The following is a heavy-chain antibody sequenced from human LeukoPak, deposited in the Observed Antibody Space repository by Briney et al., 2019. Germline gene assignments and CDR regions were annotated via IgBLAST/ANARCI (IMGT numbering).Heavy chain of an antibody. V-gene: IGHV4-4*07. J-gene: IGHJ4*02. CDR2: LYPSGRT. CDR3: ARDAGSGWYYFDS. D-gene: IGHD6-19*01. CDR1: GGSISLSF. Sequence: PSETLSLTCTVPGGSISLSFWSWPRQPAGKGLEWVGRLYPSGRTENNPSLKSRVSISLDAPKSQFSLRLTSVTAADTAVYFCARDAGSGWYYFDSWGQGTRVTVSS.